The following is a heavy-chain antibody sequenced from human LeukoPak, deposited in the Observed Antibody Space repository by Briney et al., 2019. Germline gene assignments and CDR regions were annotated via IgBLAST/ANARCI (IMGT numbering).Heavy chain of an antibody. CDR3: ATGGPRYCSGGSSPNTYYYYGMDV. J-gene: IGHJ6*02. CDR1: VGSFSGYY. V-gene: IGHV4-34*01. D-gene: IGHD2-15*01. Sequence: PSETLSLTCTVYVGSFSGYYWSWLRQPPGKGLEWIGEIYHSGSTHYIPSLKSRVTISVDTSKNQFSLKLSSVTAADTPVYYCATGGPRYCSGGSSPNTYYYYGMDVWGQGTTVTVSS. CDR2: IYHSGST.